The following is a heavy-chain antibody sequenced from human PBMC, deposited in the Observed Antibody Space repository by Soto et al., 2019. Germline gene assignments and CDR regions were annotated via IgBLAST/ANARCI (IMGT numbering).Heavy chain of an antibody. CDR3: ARDHYGSVSYVDY. V-gene: IGHV1-69*08. D-gene: IGHD3-10*01. CDR2: IIPILGIA. J-gene: IGHJ4*02. Sequence: QVQLVQSGAEVKKPGSSVKVSCKASGGTFSSYTISWVRQAPGQGLEWMGRIIPILGIANYEQTFQGRVTITADKSTSTAYMELSSLRSEDTAVYYCARDHYGSVSYVDYWGQGTLVTVSS. CDR1: GGTFSSYT.